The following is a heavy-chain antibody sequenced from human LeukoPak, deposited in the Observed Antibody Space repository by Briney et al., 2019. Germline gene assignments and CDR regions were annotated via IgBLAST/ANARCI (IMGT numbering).Heavy chain of an antibody. CDR1: GDSIGRSTYH. V-gene: IGHV4-39*07. CDR2: IFYNGIT. CDR3: ARQVAVVEPTDPNWFDS. J-gene: IGHJ5*01. Sequence: PSETLSLTCNVSGDSIGRSTYHWGWVRQTPEKGLGSSGSIFYNGITYYTPSLQSRVIMSLDTSKNQFSLRLTSVTAAATAVYYCARQVAVVEPTDPNWFDSWGQGTLVTVSS. D-gene: IGHD2-21*01.